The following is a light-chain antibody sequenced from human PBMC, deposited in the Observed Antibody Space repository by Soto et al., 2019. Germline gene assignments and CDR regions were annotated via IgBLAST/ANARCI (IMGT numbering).Light chain of an antibody. CDR3: QSADSSGTLLV. J-gene: IGLJ3*02. CDR2: NDN. V-gene: IGLV3-25*02. CDR1: ALPDQY. Sequence: SYELTQPPSVSVSPGQTARITCSGDALPDQYGYWYQQKQGQAPVLVIFNDNARPSGIPERFSGSRSGTTVTLTISGVQAEDEAAYYCQSADSSGTLLVFGGGTKLTVL.